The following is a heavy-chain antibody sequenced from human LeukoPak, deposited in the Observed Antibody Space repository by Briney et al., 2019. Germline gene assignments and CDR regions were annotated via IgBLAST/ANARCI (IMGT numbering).Heavy chain of an antibody. CDR3: AKFGTQSYYGSGIDF. Sequence: ASVKVSCKASGYTFTTYGISWVRQAPGQGLEWMEWISPYSGSTNYAQKLQGRVTMTADTSTTTAYMELRSLRSDDTAVYYCAKFGTQSYYGSGIDFWGQGTLVTVSS. V-gene: IGHV1-18*01. CDR2: ISPYSGST. CDR1: GYTFTTYG. D-gene: IGHD3-10*01. J-gene: IGHJ4*02.